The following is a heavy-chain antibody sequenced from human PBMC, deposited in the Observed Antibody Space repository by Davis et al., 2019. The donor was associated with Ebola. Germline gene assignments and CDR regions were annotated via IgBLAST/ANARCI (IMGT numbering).Heavy chain of an antibody. V-gene: IGHV4-34*01. CDR2: INHSGST. CDR1: GGSFSGYY. J-gene: IGHJ6*02. Sequence: SETLSLTCAVYGGSFSGYYWSWIRQPPGKGLEWIGEINHSGSTNYNPSLKSRVTISVDTSKNQFSLKLSSVTAADTAVYYCARDGWSYYGMDVWGQGTTVTASS. CDR3: ARDGWSYYGMDV. D-gene: IGHD3-10*01.